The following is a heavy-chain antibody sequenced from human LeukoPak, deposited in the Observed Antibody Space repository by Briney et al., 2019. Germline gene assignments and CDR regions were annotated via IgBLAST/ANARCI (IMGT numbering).Heavy chain of an antibody. J-gene: IGHJ4*02. CDR3: ASSGSYSTFDY. CDR2: ISGSGGST. V-gene: IGHV3-23*01. CDR1: GFTFSSYG. D-gene: IGHD3-10*01. Sequence: GGSLRLSCAASGFTFSSYGMSWVRQAPGKGLEWVSAISGSGGSTYYADSVKGRFTISRDNSKNTLYPQMNSLRAEDTAVYYCASSGSYSTFDYWGQGTLVTVSS.